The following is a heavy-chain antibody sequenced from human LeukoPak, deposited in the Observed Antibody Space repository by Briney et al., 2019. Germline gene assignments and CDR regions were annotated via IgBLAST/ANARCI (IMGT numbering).Heavy chain of an antibody. CDR1: GFTFSDYA. CDR2: IGGSGVST. D-gene: IGHD3-10*01. V-gene: IGHV3-23*01. Sequence: GGSLRLSCVGSGFTFSDYAIHWVRQAPGKGLEWVSGIGGSGVSTYYADSVKGRFTISRDNSKNTLYVQMNSLRAEDTAVYYCAKGVVRTGPDYYFDYWGQGILVTVSS. J-gene: IGHJ4*02. CDR3: AKGVVRTGPDYYFDY.